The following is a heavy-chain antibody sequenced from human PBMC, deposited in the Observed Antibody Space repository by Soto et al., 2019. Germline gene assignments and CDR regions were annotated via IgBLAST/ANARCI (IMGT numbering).Heavy chain of an antibody. J-gene: IGHJ6*01. CDR1: GFTFNSYG. V-gene: IGHV3-23*01. D-gene: IGHD3-22*01. Sequence: GSLRLSCAVSGFTFNSYGMSWVRQAPGKGLEWVSAISASGGSRYYADSVKGRFTISRDNSKNTLFLQMNSLSAEDTAVYYCASRYYYDGSGPYGMDVWGQGTTVTVSS. CDR3: ASRYYYDGSGPYGMDV. CDR2: ISASGGSR.